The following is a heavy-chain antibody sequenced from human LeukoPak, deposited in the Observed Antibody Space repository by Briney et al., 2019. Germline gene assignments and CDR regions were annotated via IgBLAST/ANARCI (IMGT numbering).Heavy chain of an antibody. V-gene: IGHV4-59*01. CDR3: ARTTEGGYTYDYFYYYYMDV. Sequence: PSETLSLTCAVYGGSFSGYYWSWIRQPPGKGLEGIGYIYYSGSTNYNPSLKSRVTISVDTSKNQFSLKLSSVTAADTAVYYCARTTEGGYTYDYFYYYYMDVWGKGTTVTISS. CDR2: IYYSGST. J-gene: IGHJ6*03. D-gene: IGHD5-18*01. CDR1: GGSFSGYY.